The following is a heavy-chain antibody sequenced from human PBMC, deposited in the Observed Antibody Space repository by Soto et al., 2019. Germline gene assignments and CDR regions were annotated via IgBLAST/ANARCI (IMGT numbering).Heavy chain of an antibody. D-gene: IGHD6-13*01. V-gene: IGHV1-18*01. CDR1: GYIFNGYG. Sequence: QVQLVQSGAEVKKPGASVKVSCKASGYIFNGYGITWVRQAPGQGLEWMGWISGYNGNTNYAQKLQGRVTMTTDTSTSTAYMELRCLRSDDTAVYYCAIDQEQQFPADDYYGMDVCGRGTTVTVAS. J-gene: IGHJ6*02. CDR3: AIDQEQQFPADDYYGMDV. CDR2: ISGYNGNT.